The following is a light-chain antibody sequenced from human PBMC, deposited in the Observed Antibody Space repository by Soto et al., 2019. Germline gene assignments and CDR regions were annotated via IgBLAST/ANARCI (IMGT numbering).Light chain of an antibody. Sequence: QSVLTQPPSVSGAPGQSITISCTGTSSNVGADKDVYWYQQHPGKAPKLIIYGVSNRPSGVPNRFSGSKSGTPASLTISGLQAEDEADYYCRSYESSISRAVFGGGTKLTVL. CDR3: RSYESSISRAV. J-gene: IGLJ2*01. CDR2: GVS. CDR1: SSNVGADKD. V-gene: IGLV2-14*01.